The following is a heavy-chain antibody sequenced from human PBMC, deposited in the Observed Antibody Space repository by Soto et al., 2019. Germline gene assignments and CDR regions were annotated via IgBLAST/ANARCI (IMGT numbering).Heavy chain of an antibody. CDR3: ARETGFSGSWAPDN. CDR1: GDSITSGGYY. V-gene: IGHV4-31*03. J-gene: IGHJ4*02. Sequence: QAQLQESGPGLVKPSQTLSLTCSVSGDSITSGGYYWSWIRQLPGKGLQWIGYIYYSGTTYYNPSLKSRVIISVDTSQNQFSLNLTSVTAADTAVYFCARETGFSGSWAPDNWGQGILGSVSS. D-gene: IGHD6-13*01. CDR2: IYYSGTT.